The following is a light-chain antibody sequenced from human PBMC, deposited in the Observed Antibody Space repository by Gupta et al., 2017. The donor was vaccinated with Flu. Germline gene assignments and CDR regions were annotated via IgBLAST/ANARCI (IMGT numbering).Light chain of an antibody. CDR2: DVN. CDR1: SSDVGRSDS. V-gene: IGLV2-14*01. CDR3: SSYTSGSTFYV. Sequence: QSALTQPASVSGSPGQSITISCSGTSSDVGRSDSVSWYQQHPDKAPKLIIFDVNNRPSGVSSRFSGSKSGNTASLTISGLQAEDETDYYCSSYTSGSTFYVFGTGTKVTVL. J-gene: IGLJ1*01.